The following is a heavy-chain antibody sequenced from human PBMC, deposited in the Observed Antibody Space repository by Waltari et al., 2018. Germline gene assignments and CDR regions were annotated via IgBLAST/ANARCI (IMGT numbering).Heavy chain of an antibody. J-gene: IGHJ6*02. Sequence: QVQLVQSGAEVKKPGASVKVSCKASGYTFTSYDINWVRPATGQGLEWMGWMNPNSGNTGYAQKFQGRVTMTRNTSISTAYMELSSLRSEDTAVYYCARGLSSSWYYYYYGMDVWGQGTTVTVSS. CDR1: GYTFTSYD. CDR2: MNPNSGNT. V-gene: IGHV1-8*01. CDR3: ARGLSSSWYYYYYGMDV. D-gene: IGHD6-13*01.